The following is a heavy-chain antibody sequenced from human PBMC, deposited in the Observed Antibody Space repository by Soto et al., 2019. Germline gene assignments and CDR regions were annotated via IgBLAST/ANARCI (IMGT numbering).Heavy chain of an antibody. CDR2: ITWHSGTI. J-gene: IGHJ6*03. Sequence: EVQLVESGGGLVQPGRSLRLACAASGFTFDQYTMHWVRQAPGKGLEWVSSITWHSGTIGYADSVKGRFTMSRDNAKNSLYLQMNSLRGEDTALYYCAKEMSTFGDFNYYYMDVWGNGTTVTVSS. CDR1: GFTFDQYT. CDR3: AKEMSTFGDFNYYYMDV. V-gene: IGHV3-9*01. D-gene: IGHD3-16*01.